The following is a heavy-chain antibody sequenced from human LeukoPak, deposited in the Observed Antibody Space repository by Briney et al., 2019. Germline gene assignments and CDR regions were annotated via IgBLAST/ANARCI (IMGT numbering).Heavy chain of an antibody. CDR2: ISSYSGNT. D-gene: IGHD1-14*01. J-gene: IGHJ5*02. CDR3: ALTSIEPTRGWFDP. Sequence: ASVKVSCKASGYTFTNYDINWVRQAPGQGLEWMAWISSYSGNTDYAQKFQGRVTITADESTSTAYMELSSLRSEDTAVYYCALTSIEPTRGWFDPWGQGTLVTVSS. V-gene: IGHV1-18*01. CDR1: GYTFTNYD.